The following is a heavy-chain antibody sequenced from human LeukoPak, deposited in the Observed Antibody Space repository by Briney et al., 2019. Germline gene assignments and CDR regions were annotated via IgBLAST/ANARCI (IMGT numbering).Heavy chain of an antibody. V-gene: IGHV1-2*02. CDR3: ARDTPLFDYYYMDV. J-gene: IGHJ6*03. CDR1: GYTFTGYY. CDR2: INPNSGGT. Sequence: GASVKVSCKASGYTFTGYYMHWVRQAPGQGLEWMGWINPNSGGTNYAQKFQGRVTMTRDTSISTAYMELSRLRSDDTAVYYCARDTPLFDYYYMDVWGKGTTVTVSS.